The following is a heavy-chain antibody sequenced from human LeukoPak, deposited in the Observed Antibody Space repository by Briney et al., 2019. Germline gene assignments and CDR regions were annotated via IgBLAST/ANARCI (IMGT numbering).Heavy chain of an antibody. CDR3: AKGFLSSWGVLDI. Sequence: GSLRLSCAASGFTVTTKYMSWVRQAPGKGLEWVSAISGSGGSTYYADSVKGRFTISRDNSKNTLYLQMNSLRAEDTAVYYCAKGFLSSWGVLDIWGKGTMVTFFS. J-gene: IGHJ3*02. V-gene: IGHV3-23*01. CDR2: ISGSGGST. D-gene: IGHD6-13*01. CDR1: GFTVTTKY.